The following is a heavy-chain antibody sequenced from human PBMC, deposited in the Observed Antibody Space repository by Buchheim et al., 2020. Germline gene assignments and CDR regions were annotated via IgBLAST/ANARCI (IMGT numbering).Heavy chain of an antibody. D-gene: IGHD3-3*01. CDR1: GGSFSGYY. V-gene: IGHV4-34*01. J-gene: IGHJ4*02. CDR2: INHSGST. CDR3: ARGYYDFWSGRHFDY. Sequence: QVQLQQWGAGLLKPSETLSLTCAVYGGSFSGYYWSWIRQPPGKGLEWIGEINHSGSTNYNPSLKSRVTISVDTSKNQFSLKLSSVTAADTAVYYCARGYYDFWSGRHFDYWGQGTL.